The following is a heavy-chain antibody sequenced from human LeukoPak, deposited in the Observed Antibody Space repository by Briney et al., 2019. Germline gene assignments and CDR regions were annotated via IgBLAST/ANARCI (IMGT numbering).Heavy chain of an antibody. CDR2: IKEDGTQK. CDR1: GFTFNKSW. D-gene: IGHD1-26*01. CDR3: AKTRERDY. J-gene: IGHJ4*02. Sequence: AGGSLRLSCAASGFTFNKSWMSWVRQAPGKGPEWVANIKEDGTQKYYVDSVRGRFTISRDSAENSLYLQMNSLRDEDTAVYYCAKTRERDYWGRGTLVTVSS. V-gene: IGHV3-7*01.